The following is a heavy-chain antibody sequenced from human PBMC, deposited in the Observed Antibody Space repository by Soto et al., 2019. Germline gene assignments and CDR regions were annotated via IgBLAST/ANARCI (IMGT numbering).Heavy chain of an antibody. Sequence: GGSLRLSCAASGGTFSSYAMSWVRQAPGKGLEWVSAISGSGSDTYHADSVKGRFTISRDNSISTLYLQMNSLRTEDTAVYFCAHPRGYGVFDAYDFWGQGAMVTVSS. J-gene: IGHJ3*01. CDR1: GGTFSSYA. CDR2: ISGSGSDT. D-gene: IGHD4-17*01. V-gene: IGHV3-23*01. CDR3: AHPRGYGVFDAYDF.